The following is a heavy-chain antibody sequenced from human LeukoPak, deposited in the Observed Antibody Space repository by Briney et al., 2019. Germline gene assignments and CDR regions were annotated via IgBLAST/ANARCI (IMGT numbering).Heavy chain of an antibody. D-gene: IGHD2-15*01. CDR1: GFTFSSYS. CDR3: ARVLESKKDIVVVVAALDY. J-gene: IGHJ4*02. CDR2: ISSSSSYI. Sequence: GGPLRLSCAASGFTFSSYSMNWVRQAPGKGLEWVSSISSSSSYIYYADSVKGRFTISRDNAKNSLYLQMNSLRAEDTAVYYCARVLESKKDIVVVVAALDYWGQGTLVTVSS. V-gene: IGHV3-21*01.